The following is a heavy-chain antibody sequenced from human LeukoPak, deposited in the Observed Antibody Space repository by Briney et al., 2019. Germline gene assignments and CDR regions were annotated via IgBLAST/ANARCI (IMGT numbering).Heavy chain of an antibody. D-gene: IGHD2-2*02. CDR2: IIPILGIA. Sequence: ASVKVSCKASGGTFSSYTISWVRQAPGQGLEWMGRIIPILGIANYAQKFQGRVTITADKSTSTAYMELSSLRSEDTAVYYCAREPYCSSTSCYKVFVYWGQGTLVTVSS. V-gene: IGHV1-69*04. CDR3: AREPYCSSTSCYKVFVY. CDR1: GGTFSSYT. J-gene: IGHJ4*02.